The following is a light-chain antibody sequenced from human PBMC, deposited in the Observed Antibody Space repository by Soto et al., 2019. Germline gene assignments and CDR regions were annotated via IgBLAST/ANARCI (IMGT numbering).Light chain of an antibody. V-gene: IGKV3-20*01. CDR2: GAS. CDR3: QQYGGXXXX. CDR1: ESISRDY. J-gene: IGKJ2*01. Sequence: EIVLTQSPGTLSLSPGQRATLSCRASESISRDYLAWYQQRLGQAPRRLIYGASSGATGIPDRFSGSGFGTDFTLTIRXXXXXXXAIYYCQQYGGXXXXFG.